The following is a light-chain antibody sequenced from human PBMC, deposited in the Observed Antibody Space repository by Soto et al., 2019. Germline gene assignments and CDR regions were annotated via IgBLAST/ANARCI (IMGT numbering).Light chain of an antibody. J-gene: IGLJ2*01. CDR1: NTGNVS. V-gene: IGLV3-21*02. CDR3: QMWDSRSDPAVL. CDR2: DHI. Sequence: SSELTQTPSVSMAPGHTARIHCGGDNTGNVSVHWYQQKSGQAPVLVVYDHIDRPSGIPERFSGSNSGNTATLIISRVESGDEADYYWQMWDSRSDPAVLFGGGTKLTVL.